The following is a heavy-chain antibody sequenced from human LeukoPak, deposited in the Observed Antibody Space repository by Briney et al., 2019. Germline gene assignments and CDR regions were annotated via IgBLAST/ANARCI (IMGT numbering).Heavy chain of an antibody. CDR1: GGSMSTSGYY. Sequence: SDTLSLTCNVSGGSMSTSGYYWGWIRQPPGKGLEWVATIHFGGPSYYNASLKSRLTISVDTSKKYFSLRLTSVTAADTAVYYCATSYDRHGYYYDFRGRGLRVAVSS. V-gene: IGHV4-39*02. CDR2: IHFGGPS. J-gene: IGHJ4*02. CDR3: ATSYDRHGYYYDF. D-gene: IGHD3-22*01.